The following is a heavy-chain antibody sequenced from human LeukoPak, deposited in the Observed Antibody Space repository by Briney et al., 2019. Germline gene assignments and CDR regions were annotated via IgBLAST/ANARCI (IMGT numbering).Heavy chain of an antibody. CDR1: GGSVTSYY. CDR3: AGAPNSYFFDY. CDR2: IYPSGST. V-gene: IGHV4-4*07. D-gene: IGHD2-8*01. J-gene: IGHJ4*02. Sequence: PSETLSLTCTVSGGSVTSYYWSWIRQPAGKGPEWIGRIYPSGSTSYNPSLKSRVTMSVDTSKNQFFPKLSSVTAADAALYYCAGAPNSYFFDYWGQGTLVTVSS.